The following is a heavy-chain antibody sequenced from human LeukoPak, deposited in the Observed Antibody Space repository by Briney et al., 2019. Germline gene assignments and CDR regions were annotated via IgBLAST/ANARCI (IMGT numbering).Heavy chain of an antibody. CDR3: ARVRGSAYAPGYDFDY. V-gene: IGHV3-21*01. CDR2: ISSSSSYI. J-gene: IGHJ4*02. Sequence: AGGSLRLSCAASGFTFSSYSMNWVRQAPGKGLEWVSSISSSSSYIYYADPVKGRFTISRDNAKNSLYLQMNSLRAEDTAVYYCARVRGSAYAPGYDFDYWGQGTLVTVSS. CDR1: GFTFSSYS. D-gene: IGHD3-10*01.